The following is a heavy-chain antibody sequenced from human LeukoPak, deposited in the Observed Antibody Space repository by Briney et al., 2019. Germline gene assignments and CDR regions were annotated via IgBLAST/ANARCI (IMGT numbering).Heavy chain of an antibody. CDR3: ASLGDYYGSGSAFDY. J-gene: IGHJ4*02. V-gene: IGHV3-7*01. CDR1: GFTFSSYW. D-gene: IGHD3-10*01. Sequence: GGSLRLSCVASGFTFSSYWMSWVRQAPGKGLEWVANIKQDGSEKSYVVSVKGRFTISRDNAKNSLYLQMNSLGAEDTAVYYCASLGDYYGSGSAFDYWGQGTLVTVSS. CDR2: IKQDGSEK.